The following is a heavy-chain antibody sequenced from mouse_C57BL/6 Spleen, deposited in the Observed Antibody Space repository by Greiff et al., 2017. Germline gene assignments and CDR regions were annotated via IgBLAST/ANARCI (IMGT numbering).Heavy chain of an antibody. CDR3: ARRGLGREEGY. Sequence: VQLQQPGAELVKPGASVKLSCKASGYTFTSYWMQWVKQRPGQGLEWIGEIDPSDSYTNYNQKFKGKATLTVDTSSSTAYMQLSSLTSEDSAVYYCARRGLGREEGYWGQGTTLTVSS. CDR2: IDPSDSYT. D-gene: IGHD4-1*01. J-gene: IGHJ2*01. V-gene: IGHV1-50*01. CDR1: GYTFTSYW.